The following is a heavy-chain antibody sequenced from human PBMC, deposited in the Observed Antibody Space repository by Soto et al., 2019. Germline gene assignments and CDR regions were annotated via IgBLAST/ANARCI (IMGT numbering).Heavy chain of an antibody. CDR2: ISRSGSSI. CDR1: GFTFSDYS. J-gene: IGHJ4*02. D-gene: IGHD3-10*01. V-gene: IGHV3-11*01. Sequence: PGGSLRLSCGASGFTFSDYSMSWIRQAPGKGLEWFSYISRSGSSIYYADSVKGRFTISRDNAKNSLYLQMNSLRAEDTAVYYCARDYYDSGSHSDYRGQGTLVTVSS. CDR3: ARDYYDSGSHSDY.